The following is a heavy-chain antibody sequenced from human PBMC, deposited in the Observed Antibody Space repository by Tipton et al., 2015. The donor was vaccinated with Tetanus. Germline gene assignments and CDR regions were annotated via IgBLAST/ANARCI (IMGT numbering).Heavy chain of an antibody. Sequence: TLSLTCTVSGGFISSYNYYWGWIRQAPGKGLEWIGSIYYSGSAYYNPSLRSRVTMSVDTSKNQISLKLRSVTAADTAVYYCARYHCTGTTCQHLDHWGQGTLVTVSS. CDR2: IYYSGSA. D-gene: IGHD2-8*02. CDR3: ARYHCTGTTCQHLDH. V-gene: IGHV4-39*07. CDR1: GGFISSYNYY. J-gene: IGHJ4*01.